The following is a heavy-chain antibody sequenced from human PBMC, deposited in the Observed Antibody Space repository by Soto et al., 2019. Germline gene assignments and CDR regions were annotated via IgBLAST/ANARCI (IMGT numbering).Heavy chain of an antibody. V-gene: IGHV4-31*02. CDR2: IYYSGST. Sequence: SETLSLTCTVSGGSISSGGYYWSWIRQHPGKGLEWIGYIYYSGSTYYKPSLKSRVTISVDTSKNQFYLKLSSVTAADTAVYYCARALDYYDSSGYYEPYFDYWGQGTLVTVSS. J-gene: IGHJ4*02. CDR1: GGSISSGGYY. CDR3: ARALDYYDSSGYYEPYFDY. D-gene: IGHD3-22*01.